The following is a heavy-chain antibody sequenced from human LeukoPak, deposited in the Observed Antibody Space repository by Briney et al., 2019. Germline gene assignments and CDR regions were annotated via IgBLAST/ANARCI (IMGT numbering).Heavy chain of an antibody. CDR2: MNPNSGNT. CDR3: ARLSAMGRDAFDI. V-gene: IGHV1-8*03. CDR1: GYTFTSYD. Sequence: ASVKVSCKASGYTFTSYDINWVRQATGQGLEWMGWMNPNSGNTGYAQKFQGRVTITRNTSISTAYMGLSSLRSEDTAVYYCARLSAMGRDAFDIWGQGTMVTVSS. D-gene: IGHD5-18*01. J-gene: IGHJ3*02.